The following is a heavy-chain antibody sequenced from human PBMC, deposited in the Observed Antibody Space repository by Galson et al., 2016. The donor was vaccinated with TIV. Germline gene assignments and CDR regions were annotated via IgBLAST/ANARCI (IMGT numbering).Heavy chain of an antibody. Sequence: SETLSLTCGVYGGSVSGYYWGWFRQPPGKGLEWIGEINHFRSSNYNPSLKSRLTISIDTPKKQFSLSLRSVTAADTAVYYCARVQWDSSLVSYYYYLDVWGKGTTVIVSS. CDR1: GGSVSGYY. V-gene: IGHV4-34*01. CDR3: ARVQWDSSLVSYYYYLDV. D-gene: IGHD5/OR15-5a*01. J-gene: IGHJ6*03. CDR2: INHFRSS.